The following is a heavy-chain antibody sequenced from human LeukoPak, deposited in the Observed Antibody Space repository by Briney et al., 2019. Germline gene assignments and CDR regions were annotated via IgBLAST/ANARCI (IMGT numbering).Heavy chain of an antibody. V-gene: IGHV3-23*01. D-gene: IGHD6-19*01. J-gene: IGHJ5*02. CDR2: ISGSGGST. Sequence: GGSLRLSCAASGFTFSSYAMSGVRQAPGKGLEWVSAISGSGGSTYYADSVKGRFTISRDNSKNTLYLQMNSLRAEDTAVYYCAKDRGIAVKINWFDPWGQGTLVTVSS. CDR3: AKDRGIAVKINWFDP. CDR1: GFTFSSYA.